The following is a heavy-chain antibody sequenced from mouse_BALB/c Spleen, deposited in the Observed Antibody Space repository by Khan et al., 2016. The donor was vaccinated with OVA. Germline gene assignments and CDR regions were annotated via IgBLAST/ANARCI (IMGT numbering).Heavy chain of an antibody. CDR2: IYPGISDT. CDR1: GYSFTSYW. V-gene: IGHV1-5*01. D-gene: IGHD2-4*01. Sequence: EVQLQQSGTVLARPGASVKMSCKASGYSFTSYWMHWVKQRPGLGLEWIGAIYPGISDTRYNQKFKGKAKLTAVTSASTAYMELSSLTNDDSAVYYCTRSYDSYYFDYWGQGTLLTGSS. J-gene: IGHJ2*01. CDR3: TRSYDSYYFDY.